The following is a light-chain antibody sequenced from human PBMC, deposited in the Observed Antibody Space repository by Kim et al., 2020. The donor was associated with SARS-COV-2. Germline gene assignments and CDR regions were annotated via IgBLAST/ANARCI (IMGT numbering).Light chain of an antibody. CDR1: QDISNR. V-gene: IGKV1-9*01. J-gene: IGKJ4*01. Sequence: SQSVGDRVTITWRASQDISNRLAWYQLKSGKAPRLLIYLTSTLRSGVPTMFISSGSSTEFTLTMSSLQPGDFATYYCQQLNNYPTFGGGTTVDIK. CDR3: QQLNNYPT. CDR2: LTS.